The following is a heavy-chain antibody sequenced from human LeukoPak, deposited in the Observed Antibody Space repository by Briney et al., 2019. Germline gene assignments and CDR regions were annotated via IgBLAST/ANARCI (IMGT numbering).Heavy chain of an antibody. CDR2: ISHSGGT. V-gene: IGHV4-34*01. CDR1: GGSFSGYY. Sequence: SETLSLTCAVYGGSFSGYYWSYIRQPPGKGLEWIGEISHSGGTNYNPSLKSRLTISVDTSKNQFSLKLNSVTAADTAAYYCASFRWAVGFEYWDQGTLVTVSS. D-gene: IGHD2-15*01. J-gene: IGHJ4*02. CDR3: ASFRWAVGFEY.